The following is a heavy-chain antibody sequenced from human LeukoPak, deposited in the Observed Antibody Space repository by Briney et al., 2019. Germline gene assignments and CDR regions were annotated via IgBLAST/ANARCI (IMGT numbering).Heavy chain of an antibody. CDR3: ATLNPGIAVAGMNFDY. CDR2: IYSGGST. J-gene: IGHJ4*02. CDR1: GFTVSSNY. Sequence: SGGSLRLSCAASGFTVSSNYMSWVRQAPGKGLEWVSVIYSGGSTYYADSVKGRFTISRDNSKNTLYLQMNSLRAEDTAVYYCATLNPGIAVAGMNFDYWGQGTLVTVSS. V-gene: IGHV3-53*01. D-gene: IGHD6-19*01.